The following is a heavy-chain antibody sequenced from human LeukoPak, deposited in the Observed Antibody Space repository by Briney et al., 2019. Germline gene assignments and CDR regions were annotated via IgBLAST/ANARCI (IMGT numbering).Heavy chain of an antibody. CDR2: IKQDGSEK. CDR1: GFTFSSYW. D-gene: IGHD6-19*01. CDR3: ARSPGGEQWLATFDY. Sequence: GGSLRLSCAASGFTFSSYWMSWVRQAPGKGLEWAANIKQDGSEKYYVDSVKGRFTISRDNAKNSLYLQMNSLRAEDTAVYYCARSPGGEQWLATFDYWGQGTLVTVSS. J-gene: IGHJ4*02. V-gene: IGHV3-7*01.